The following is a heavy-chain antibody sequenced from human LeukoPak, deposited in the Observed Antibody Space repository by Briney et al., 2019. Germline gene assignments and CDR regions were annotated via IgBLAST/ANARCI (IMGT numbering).Heavy chain of an antibody. D-gene: IGHD5-12*01. J-gene: IGHJ4*02. Sequence: GGSLRLSCAASGVTFSSYGMHWVRQAPGKGLEWVALISSDGNDKLYGDSVKGRFTISGDDSKSTLYLQMNSLRAEDTAVYYCTTKVIRGNSGDDYDDSGQGTLVTVST. CDR3: TTKVIRGNSGDDYDD. CDR1: GVTFSSYG. V-gene: IGHV3-30*03. CDR2: ISSDGNDK.